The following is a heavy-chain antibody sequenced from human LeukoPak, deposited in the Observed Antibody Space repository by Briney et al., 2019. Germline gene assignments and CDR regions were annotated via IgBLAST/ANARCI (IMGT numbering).Heavy chain of an antibody. Sequence: SETLSLTCTVSGGSISNYYWSWIRQPPGEGLEWIGFISYTESTNYNPSLKSRVTVSVDTSKNQFSLKVTSVTAADTAVYYCARTIKGGNYYWFDPWGQGTLVTVSS. J-gene: IGHJ5*02. CDR2: ISYTEST. CDR3: ARTIKGGNYYWFDP. D-gene: IGHD1-26*01. CDR1: GGSISNYY. V-gene: IGHV4-59*01.